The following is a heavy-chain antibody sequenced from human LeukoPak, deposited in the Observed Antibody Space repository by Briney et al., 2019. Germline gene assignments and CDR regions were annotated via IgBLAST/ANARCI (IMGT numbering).Heavy chain of an antibody. CDR2: ISAYNGNT. V-gene: IGHV1-18*03. D-gene: IGHD3-22*01. CDR1: GYTFTSYG. CDR3: ARDLGDYYYDSSGYVGDY. J-gene: IGHJ4*02. Sequence: ASVKVSCKASGYTFTSYGISWVRQAPGQGLEWMGWISAYNGNTNYAQKLQGRVTMTTDTSTSTAYMELRSLRSDDMAVYYCARDLGDYYYDSSGYVGDYWGQGTLVTVSS.